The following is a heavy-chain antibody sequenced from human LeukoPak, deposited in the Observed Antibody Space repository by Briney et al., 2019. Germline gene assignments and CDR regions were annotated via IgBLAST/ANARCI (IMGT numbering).Heavy chain of an antibody. CDR3: ARGGELEPVDY. Sequence: GRSLRLSCAASGFTFSSYGMHWVRKAPGRGLEWVAAIWYDGSNKYYADSVKGRFTISRDNSKNTLYLQMNSLRAEDTAVYYCARGGELEPVDYWGQGTLVTVSS. J-gene: IGHJ4*02. V-gene: IGHV3-33*01. D-gene: IGHD1-1*01. CDR2: IWYDGSNK. CDR1: GFTFSSYG.